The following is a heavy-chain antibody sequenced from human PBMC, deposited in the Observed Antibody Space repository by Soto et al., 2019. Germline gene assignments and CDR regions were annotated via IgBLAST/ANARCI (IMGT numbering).Heavy chain of an antibody. V-gene: IGHV4-38-2*01. CDR2: IYHSGTT. CDR3: ARSLLTSSWYAGS. CDR1: GYSISSGYY. J-gene: IGHJ5*02. Sequence: SETLSLTCVVSGYSISSGYYWGWIRQPPGKGLEWIGSIYHSGTTYYNPSLKSRVTISLDTSRNQFSLKLTSVTAADTAVYYCARSLLTSSWYAGSWGQGALVTVS. D-gene: IGHD6-13*01.